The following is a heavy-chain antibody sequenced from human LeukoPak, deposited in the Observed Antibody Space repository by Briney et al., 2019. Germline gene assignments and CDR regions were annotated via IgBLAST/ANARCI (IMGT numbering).Heavy chain of an antibody. D-gene: IGHD3-3*01. Sequence: PGGSLGLSCAASGFTFSSYSMNWVRQAPGKGLEWVSSISSSSSYIYYADSVKGRFTISRDNAKNSLYLQMNSLRAEDTAVYYCARDLSHYDFWSGYSFWFDPWGQGTLVTVSS. CDR1: GFTFSSYS. J-gene: IGHJ5*02. CDR3: ARDLSHYDFWSGYSFWFDP. V-gene: IGHV3-21*01. CDR2: ISSSSSYI.